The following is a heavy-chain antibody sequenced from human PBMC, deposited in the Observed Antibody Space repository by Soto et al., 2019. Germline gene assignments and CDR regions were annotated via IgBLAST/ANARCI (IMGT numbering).Heavy chain of an antibody. D-gene: IGHD6-13*01. CDR1: GYTFTSYY. CDR3: ARDRIAAAGPRDYYYMDV. J-gene: IGHJ6*03. Sequence: QVQLVQSGAEVKKPGASVKVSCKASGYTFTSYYMHWVRQAPGQGLEWMGIINPSGGSTSYAQKFQGRVTMTRDTSTSTVYMELSSLRSEDTAVYYCARDRIAAAGPRDYYYMDVWGKGTTVTVSS. V-gene: IGHV1-46*03. CDR2: INPSGGST.